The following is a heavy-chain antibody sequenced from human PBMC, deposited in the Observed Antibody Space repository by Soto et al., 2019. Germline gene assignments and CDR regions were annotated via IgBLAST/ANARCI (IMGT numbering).Heavy chain of an antibody. CDR1: GGSISSSNW. V-gene: IGHV4-4*02. CDR3: ARSWGYYYDSSGPLDY. CDR2: IYHSGST. D-gene: IGHD3-22*01. Sequence: PSETLSLTCAVSGGSISSSNWWSWVRQPPGKGLEWIGEIYHSGSTNYNPSLKSRVTISVDKSKNQFSLKLSSVTAADTAVYYCARSWGYYYDSSGPLDYWSQGTLVTVSS. J-gene: IGHJ4*02.